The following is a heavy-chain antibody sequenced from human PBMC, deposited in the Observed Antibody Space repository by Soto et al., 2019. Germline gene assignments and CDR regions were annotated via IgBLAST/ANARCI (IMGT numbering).Heavy chain of an antibody. CDR3: ARVPAANYYYYGMDV. CDR1: GFTFSTYG. V-gene: IGHV3-33*03. D-gene: IGHD2-2*01. J-gene: IGHJ6*02. CDR2: IWYDGSNQ. Sequence: QVQLVESGGGVVRPGRSLRLSCAPSGFTFSTYGMHWVRQAPGKGLEWVAVIWYDGSNQYYADSVKGRFTISRDNAKNSLYLQMNSLRAEDTAVYYCARVPAANYYYYGMDVWGQGTTVTVSS.